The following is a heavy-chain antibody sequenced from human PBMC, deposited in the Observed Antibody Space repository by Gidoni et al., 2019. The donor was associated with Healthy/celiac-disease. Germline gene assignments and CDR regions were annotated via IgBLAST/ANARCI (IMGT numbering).Heavy chain of an antibody. CDR3: AKHPFGYYDSSGYYYD. CDR2: IDPSDSYT. V-gene: IGHV5-10-1*03. CDR1: GYSFTSYW. J-gene: IGHJ4*02. Sequence: EVQLVQSGAEVKKPGESLRISCKGSGYSFTSYWISWVRQMPGKGLEWMGRIDPSDSYTNYSPSFQGHVTISADKSISTAYLQWSSLKASDTAMYYCAKHPFGYYDSSGYYYDWGQGTLVTVSS. D-gene: IGHD3-22*01.